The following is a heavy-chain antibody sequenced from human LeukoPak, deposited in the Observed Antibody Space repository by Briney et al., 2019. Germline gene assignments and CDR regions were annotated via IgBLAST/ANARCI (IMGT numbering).Heavy chain of an antibody. V-gene: IGHV3-64D*06. Sequence: GGSLRLSCSVSGFTCSTYVMHWVRQGPGKGLEYVSAISSNGDNTYYADSVKGRFTISRDNSKNTLYLQMSSLRADDTAVYYCVRGTGYWGQGTLVTVSS. CDR3: VRGTGY. CDR2: ISSNGDNT. CDR1: GFTCSTYV. J-gene: IGHJ4*02.